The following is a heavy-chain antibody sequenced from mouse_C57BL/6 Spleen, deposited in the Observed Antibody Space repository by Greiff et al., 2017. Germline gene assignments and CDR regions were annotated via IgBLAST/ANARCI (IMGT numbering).Heavy chain of an antibody. CDR3: AREGYYWYFDV. CDR1: GYAFSSSW. Sequence: QVQLQQSGPELVKPGASVKISCKASGYAFSSSWMNWVKQRPGQGLEWIGRIYPGDGDTNYNGKFKGKATLTADKSSSTAYMQLSSLTSEDSAVYFCAREGYYWYFDVWGTGTTVTVSS. V-gene: IGHV1-82*01. CDR2: IYPGDGDT. J-gene: IGHJ1*03. D-gene: IGHD2-2*01.